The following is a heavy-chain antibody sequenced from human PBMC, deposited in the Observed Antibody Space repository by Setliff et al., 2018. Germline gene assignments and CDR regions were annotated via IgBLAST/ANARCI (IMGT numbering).Heavy chain of an antibody. CDR3: AKVLDTTGYYYFDF. J-gene: IGHJ4*02. V-gene: IGHV3-43D*03. D-gene: IGHD3-22*01. CDR2: ISWDGGST. CDR1: GFTFDDYA. Sequence: GGSLRLSCAASGFTFDDYAMHWVRQAPGKGLEWVSLISWDGGSTYYADSVRGRFTISRDGSKSTLYLDMSSLRSEDTAVYYCAKVLDTTGYYYFDFWGQGTLVTVSS.